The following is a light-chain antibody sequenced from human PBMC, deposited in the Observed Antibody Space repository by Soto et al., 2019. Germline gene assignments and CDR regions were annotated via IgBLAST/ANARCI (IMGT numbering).Light chain of an antibody. J-gene: IGKJ2*01. Sequence: VLPQSPDTLSLSPGDRATLSCRASQSVRSTFLAWYQQKPGQAPRLLIYGASNRAAGIPERFSGSASGTEFTLTISRLEPDDSAVYYCQQRSNWPPMYTFGQGTKLEIK. CDR3: QQRSNWPPMYT. CDR2: GAS. V-gene: IGKV3D-20*02. CDR1: QSVRSTF.